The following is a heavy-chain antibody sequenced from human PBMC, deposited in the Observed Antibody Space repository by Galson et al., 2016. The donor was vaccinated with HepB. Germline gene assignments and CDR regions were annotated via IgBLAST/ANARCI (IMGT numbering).Heavy chain of an antibody. Sequence: SLRLSCAASGFTFSSYWMSWVRQAPGKGLEWVANIKQDGSEKYYVDSVKGRFTISRDNAKNSLYLQMNSLRAEDTALYYCAKDISGRGDAFDIWGQGTMVTVSS. CDR1: GFTFSSYW. CDR3: AKDISGRGDAFDI. J-gene: IGHJ3*02. CDR2: IKQDGSEK. V-gene: IGHV3-7*03.